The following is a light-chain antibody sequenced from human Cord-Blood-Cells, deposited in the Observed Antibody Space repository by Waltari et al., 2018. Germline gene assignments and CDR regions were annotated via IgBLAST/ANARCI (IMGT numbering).Light chain of an antibody. Sequence: QSALTQPPSASGSPGQSVTISCTGTSSDGGGYNDVSWYQQHPGKAPKLMIDEVSKRPSGVPDRFSGSKSGNTASLTVSGLQAEGEADYYCSSYAGSNNFVVFGGGTKLTGL. V-gene: IGLV2-8*01. CDR3: SSYAGSNNFVV. CDR1: SSDGGGYND. J-gene: IGLJ2*01. CDR2: EVS.